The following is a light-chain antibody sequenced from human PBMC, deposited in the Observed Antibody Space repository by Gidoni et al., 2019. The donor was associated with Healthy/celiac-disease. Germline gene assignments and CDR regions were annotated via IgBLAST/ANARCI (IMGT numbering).Light chain of an antibody. CDR2: AAS. V-gene: IGKV1-9*01. CDR3: QQLNSYPL. Sequence: DIQLTQSPSFPSASVGDRVTITCRASQGISSYLAWYQQKPGKAPKLLIYAASTLQSGVPSRFSGSGSGTEFTLTISSLQPEDFATYYCQQLNSYPLFXQXTKVEIK. J-gene: IGKJ1*01. CDR1: QGISSY.